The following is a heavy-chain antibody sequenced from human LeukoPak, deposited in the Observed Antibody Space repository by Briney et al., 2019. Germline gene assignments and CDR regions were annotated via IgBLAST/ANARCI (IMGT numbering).Heavy chain of an antibody. CDR2: ISGTSRTI. J-gene: IGHJ4*02. CDR1: GFTFSSYS. D-gene: IGHD3-10*01. CDR3: AKDGWLESGRTPFYFDS. V-gene: IGHV3-48*01. Sequence: GGSLRLSCAASGFTFSSYSMNWVRQAPGKGLEWVSYISGTSRTIYYADSVKGRFAISRDNARNSLYLQMSSLRVEDTAVYYCAKDGWLESGRTPFYFDSWGQGTLVTVSS.